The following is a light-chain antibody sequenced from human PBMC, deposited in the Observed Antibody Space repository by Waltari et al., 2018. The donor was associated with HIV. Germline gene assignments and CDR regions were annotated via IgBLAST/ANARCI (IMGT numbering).Light chain of an antibody. CDR1: QSLPYSSNNKNF. CDR3: QQYHSVPHT. Sequence: DVGVTQSPDSLAVSAVDPATRDCKSNQSLPYSSNNKNFLAWYQQKPGQPPKLLIYWASTRESGVPDRFSGSGSGTDFTLTISSLQAEDVAVYYCQQYHSVPHTFGEGTKVQIK. V-gene: IGKV4-1*01. J-gene: IGKJ2*01. CDR2: WAS.